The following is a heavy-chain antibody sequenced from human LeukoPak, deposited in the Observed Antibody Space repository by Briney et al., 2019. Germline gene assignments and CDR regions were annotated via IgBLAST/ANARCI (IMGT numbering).Heavy chain of an antibody. CDR2: ISSNGGST. D-gene: IGHD3-10*01. CDR3: VKDPGPMVWGVIITHFDY. V-gene: IGHV3-64D*06. CDR1: GFTFSSYA. J-gene: IGHJ4*02. Sequence: GGSLRLSCSASGFTFSSYAMHWVRQAPGKGLEYVSAISSNGGSTYYADSVKGRFTISRDNSKNTLYLQMSSLRAEDTAVYYCVKDPGPMVWGVIITHFDYWGQGTLVTVSS.